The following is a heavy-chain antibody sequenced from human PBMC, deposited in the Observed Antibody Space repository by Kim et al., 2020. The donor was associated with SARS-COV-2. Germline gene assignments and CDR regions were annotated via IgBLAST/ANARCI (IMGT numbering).Heavy chain of an antibody. J-gene: IGHJ4*02. CDR2: ISAYNGNT. V-gene: IGHV1-18*01. D-gene: IGHD2-2*01. CDR1: GYTFTSYG. CDR3: ARIVPAAILFGGVVDY. Sequence: ASVKVSCKASGYTFTSYGISWVRQAPGQGLEWMGWISAYNGNTNYAQKLQGRVTMTTDTSTSTAYMELRSLRSDDTAVYYCARIVPAAILFGGVVDYWGQGTLVTVSS.